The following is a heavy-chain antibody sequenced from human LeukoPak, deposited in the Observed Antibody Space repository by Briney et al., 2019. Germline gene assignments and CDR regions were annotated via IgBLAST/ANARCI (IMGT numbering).Heavy chain of an antibody. J-gene: IGHJ6*03. CDR1: GFTFSGSA. CDR3: TRQPIRFFYYYMDV. D-gene: IGHD3-3*01. V-gene: IGHV3-73*01. CDR2: ISSKANSYAT. Sequence: GGSLTLSCAASGFTFSGSAMHWVRQASGKGLEWVGRISSKANSYATAYAASVKGRFTISRDDSKNTAYLQMNSLKTEDTAVYYCTRQPIRFFYYYMDVWGKGTTVTVSS.